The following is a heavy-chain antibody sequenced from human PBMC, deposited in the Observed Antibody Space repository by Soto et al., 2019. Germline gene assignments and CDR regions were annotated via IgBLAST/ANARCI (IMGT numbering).Heavy chain of an antibody. D-gene: IGHD4-17*01. Sequence: QVQLVESGGGLVKPGGSLRLSCAASGFTFSDYYMTWIRQAPGKGLEWVSYISGRSGDTKYADSVKGRFTISRDNANNSLYLQMNSLRAEDTAVYYCARRGVTTVNTRIYGWFGPWGQGTLVTVSS. CDR2: ISGRSGDT. V-gene: IGHV3-11*06. CDR3: ARRGVTTVNTRIYGWFGP. CDR1: GFTFSDYY. J-gene: IGHJ5*02.